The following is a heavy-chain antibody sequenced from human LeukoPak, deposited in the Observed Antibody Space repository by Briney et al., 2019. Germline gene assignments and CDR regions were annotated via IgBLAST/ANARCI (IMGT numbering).Heavy chain of an antibody. Sequence: ASVKVSCKASGYTFTGYYMHWVRQAPGQGLDWMGWINPNSGGTNYAQKFQGWVTMTRDTSISTAYMELSRLRSDDTAVYYCARAYDILTGYYNAFDIWGQGTMVTVSS. D-gene: IGHD3-9*01. CDR1: GYTFTGYY. V-gene: IGHV1-2*04. J-gene: IGHJ3*02. CDR2: INPNSGGT. CDR3: ARAYDILTGYYNAFDI.